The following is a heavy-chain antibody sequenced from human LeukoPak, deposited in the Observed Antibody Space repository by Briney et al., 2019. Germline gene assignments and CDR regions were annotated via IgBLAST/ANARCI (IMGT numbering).Heavy chain of an antibody. CDR2: INGSGDRT. J-gene: IGHJ6*03. D-gene: IGHD6-25*01. Sequence: GGSLRLSCAASGFTFSNYWMHWVRQAPGKGLEWVSDINGSGDRTYYADSVKGRFTISRENSKNTLYLQMKSLRAEDTAVYYCATGYQYYDYYYMDVWGKGTTVTISS. CDR3: ATGYQYYDYYYMDV. CDR1: GFTFSNYW. V-gene: IGHV3-23*01.